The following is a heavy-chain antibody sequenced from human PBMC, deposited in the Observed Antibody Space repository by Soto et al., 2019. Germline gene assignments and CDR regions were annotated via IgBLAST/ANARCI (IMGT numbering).Heavy chain of an antibody. CDR1: GFTFDDYA. CDR3: AKDRGYCTNGVCYSFDY. J-gene: IGHJ4*02. CDR2: ISWNSGSI. V-gene: IGHV3-9*01. Sequence: GGSLRLSCAASGFTFDDYAMHWVRQAPGKGLEWVSGISWNSGSIGYAVSVKGRFTISRDNAKNSLYLQMNSLRAEDTALYYCAKDRGYCTNGVCYSFDYWGQGTLVTVSS. D-gene: IGHD2-8*01.